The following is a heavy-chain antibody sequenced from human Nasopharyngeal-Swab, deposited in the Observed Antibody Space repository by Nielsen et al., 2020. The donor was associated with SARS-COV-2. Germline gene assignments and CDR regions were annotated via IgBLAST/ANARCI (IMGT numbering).Heavy chain of an antibody. V-gene: IGHV5-51*01. CDR2: IYLGDSDT. Sequence: GESLKISCQGSGYRFTSYCIAWVRHMPGKGLDSMCFIYLGDSDTRYSPSFQGQVTISADKSIKTAYLQWSSLQASDTAMYYCARRVSGRHWFETWGQGTLVTVSS. CDR1: GYRFTSYC. D-gene: IGHD3-10*01. CDR3: ARRVSGRHWFET. J-gene: IGHJ5*02.